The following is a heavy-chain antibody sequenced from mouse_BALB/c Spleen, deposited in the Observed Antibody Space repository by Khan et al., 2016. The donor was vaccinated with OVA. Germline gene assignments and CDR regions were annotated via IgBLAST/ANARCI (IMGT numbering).Heavy chain of an antibody. CDR2: INYSGYT. D-gene: IGHD2-4*01. Sequence: VQLQQSGPGLVKPSQSLSLTCTVTGYSITSEYAWYWIRQFPGNKLEGMGYINYSGYTNFNPSLKSRTSITRDKSKNQFFLQLNSVTTEDTATYYSARKDYYDYDPFPYWGQGTLVTVSA. CDR1: GYSITSEYA. CDR3: ARKDYYDYDPFPY. V-gene: IGHV3-2*02. J-gene: IGHJ3*01.